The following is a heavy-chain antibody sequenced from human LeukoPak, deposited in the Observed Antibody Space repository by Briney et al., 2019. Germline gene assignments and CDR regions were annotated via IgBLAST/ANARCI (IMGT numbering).Heavy chain of an antibody. Sequence: GGSLRLSCAASGFTFSSYWMSWVRQAPGKGLEWVANIKQDGSEKYYVDSVKGRFTISRDNAKNSLYLQMNSLRAEDTAVYYCARDPAIDTAMVYDAFDIWSQGTMVTVSS. D-gene: IGHD5-18*01. CDR2: IKQDGSEK. CDR1: GFTFSSYW. J-gene: IGHJ3*02. CDR3: ARDPAIDTAMVYDAFDI. V-gene: IGHV3-7*01.